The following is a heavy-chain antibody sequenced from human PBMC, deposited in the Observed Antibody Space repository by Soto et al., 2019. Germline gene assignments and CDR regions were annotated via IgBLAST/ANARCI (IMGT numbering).Heavy chain of an antibody. V-gene: IGHV1-69*06. J-gene: IGHJ3*02. CDR3: ARSSRITLIVVVTGALDI. Sequence: GSSVKVSCKASGGPFSSYAISWVRQAPGQGLEWMGGIIPIFGTANYAQKFQGRVTITADKSTSTAYMELSSLRSEDTAVYYCARSSRITLIVVVTGALDIWGQATMVT. CDR1: GGPFSSYA. D-gene: IGHD3-22*01. CDR2: IIPIFGTA.